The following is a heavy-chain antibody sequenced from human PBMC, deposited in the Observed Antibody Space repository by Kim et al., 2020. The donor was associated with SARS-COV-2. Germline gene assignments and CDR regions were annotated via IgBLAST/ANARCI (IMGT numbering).Heavy chain of an antibody. Sequence: SVKVSCKASGGTFSSYAISWVRQAPGQGLEWMGGIIPIFGTANYAQKFQGRVTITADESTSTAYMELSSLRSEDTAVYYCARGDDILTGYHYNWFDPWGQGTLVTVSS. D-gene: IGHD3-9*01. J-gene: IGHJ5*02. CDR1: GGTFSSYA. V-gene: IGHV1-69*13. CDR2: IIPIFGTA. CDR3: ARGDDILTGYHYNWFDP.